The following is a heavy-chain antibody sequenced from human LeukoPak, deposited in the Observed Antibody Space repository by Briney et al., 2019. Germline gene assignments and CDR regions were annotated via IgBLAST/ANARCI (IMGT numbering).Heavy chain of an antibody. V-gene: IGHV3-23*01. CDR3: AKAGSRLKILWFGEDAFDI. J-gene: IGHJ3*02. Sequence: GGSLRLSCAASGFTFSSYSMNWVRQAPGKGLEWVSAISGSGGSTYYADSVKGRFTISRDNSKNTLYLQMNSLRAEDTAVYYCAKAGSRLKILWFGEDAFDIWGQGTMVTVSS. CDR1: GFTFSSYS. D-gene: IGHD3-10*01. CDR2: ISGSGGST.